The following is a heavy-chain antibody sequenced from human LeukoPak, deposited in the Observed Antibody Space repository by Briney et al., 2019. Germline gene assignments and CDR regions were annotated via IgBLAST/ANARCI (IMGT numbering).Heavy chain of an antibody. CDR2: ISGSGGST. Sequence: GSLRLSCAASGFPFSSYAMSWVRQAPGKGLEWVSAISGSGGSTYYADSVKGRFTISRDNSKNTLYLQMNSLKTEDTAVYYCTTIGSAVTTSVRYYYYYYMDVWGKGTTVTVSS. D-gene: IGHD4-17*01. CDR3: TTIGSAVTTSVRYYYYYYMDV. CDR1: GFPFSSYA. V-gene: IGHV3-23*01. J-gene: IGHJ6*03.